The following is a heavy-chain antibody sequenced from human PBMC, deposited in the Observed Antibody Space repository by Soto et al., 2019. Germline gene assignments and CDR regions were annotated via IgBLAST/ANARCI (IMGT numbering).Heavy chain of an antibody. CDR3: ARAYITIFGVVISPNSGYYYGMDV. D-gene: IGHD3-3*01. V-gene: IGHV1-18*04. CDR1: GYTFTSYG. J-gene: IGHJ6*02. Sequence: ASVKVSCKASGYTFTSYGISWVREAPGQGLEWMGWISAYNGNTNYAQKLQGRVTMTTDTSTSTAYMELRSLRSDDTAVYYCARAYITIFGVVISPNSGYYYGMDVWGQGTTVPVSS. CDR2: ISAYNGNT.